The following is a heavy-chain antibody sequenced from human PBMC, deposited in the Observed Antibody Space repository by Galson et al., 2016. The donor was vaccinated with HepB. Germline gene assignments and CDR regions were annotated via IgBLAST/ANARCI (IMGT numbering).Heavy chain of an antibody. V-gene: IGHV1-46*01. D-gene: IGHD5-12*01. CDR3: ARDGGHDARCFFDY. Sequence: SVKVSCKASGYTFTRYYTHWVRQAPGQGLEWMGIINSSGGGTRYAQKFQGRVSMTSDTSTNTVYMELSSQRSEDTAVYYCARDGGHDARCFFDYWGQGTLVTVSS. CDR2: INSSGGGT. CDR1: GYTFTRYY. J-gene: IGHJ4*02.